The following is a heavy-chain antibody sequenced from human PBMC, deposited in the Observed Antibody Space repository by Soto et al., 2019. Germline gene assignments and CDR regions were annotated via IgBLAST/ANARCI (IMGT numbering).Heavy chain of an antibody. J-gene: IGHJ4*02. CDR1: GYTFVSYG. CDR2: ISAYNGNT. Sequence: QVHLVQSGSDVKRAGASVRVSCKASGYTFVSYGLSWVRQAPGQGLEWMGWISAYNGNTGYAEQFQDRVTLTTDTSTSTADLELRSLRFDDTAIYYCARDRADFYDSSTAFGDIWGPGTLVTVAP. CDR3: ARDRADFYDSSTAFGDI. D-gene: IGHD3-10*01. V-gene: IGHV1-18*04.